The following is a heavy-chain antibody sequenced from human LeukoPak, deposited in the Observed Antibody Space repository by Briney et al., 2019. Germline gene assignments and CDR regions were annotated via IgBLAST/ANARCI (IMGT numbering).Heavy chain of an antibody. V-gene: IGHV3-7*01. CDR3: ARDLLTGGNDY. CDR2: IKQDGSEK. CDR1: GFTFSSYW. Sequence: GGSLRLSCAASGFTFSSYWMSWVRQAPGKGLEWVANIKQDGSEKCYVDSVKGRFTISRDNAKNSLYLQMSSLRAEDTAIYYCARDLLTGGNDYWGQGTLVTVSS. D-gene: IGHD3-9*01. J-gene: IGHJ4*02.